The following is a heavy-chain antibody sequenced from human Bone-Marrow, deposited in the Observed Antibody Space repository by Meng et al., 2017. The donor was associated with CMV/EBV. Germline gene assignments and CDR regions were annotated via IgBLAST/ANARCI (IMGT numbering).Heavy chain of an antibody. V-gene: IGHV1-2*02. CDR1: GYTFTGYY. D-gene: IGHD4/OR15-4a*01. CDR3: ARSHGYGGTPNWFDP. CDR2: INPKNDAT. J-gene: IGHJ5*02. Sequence: ASVKVSCKASGYTFTGYYIHWVRQAPGQGLEWMGWINPKNDATYYAQKFQGSINMTRDTSISTAYMELSSLRSEDTAVYYCARSHGYGGTPNWFDPWGQGTLVTVSS.